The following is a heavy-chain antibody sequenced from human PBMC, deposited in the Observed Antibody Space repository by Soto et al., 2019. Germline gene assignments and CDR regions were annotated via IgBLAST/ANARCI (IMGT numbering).Heavy chain of an antibody. Sequence: GESLKISCKGSGYSLTSYWISWVRQMPGKGLEWMGRIDPSDSYTNYSPSFQGHVTISADKSISTAYLQWSSLKASDTAMYYCASSLGGDYGYWGQGTLVTVSS. V-gene: IGHV5-10-1*01. D-gene: IGHD4-17*01. CDR3: ASSLGGDYGY. CDR1: GYSLTSYW. CDR2: IDPSDSYT. J-gene: IGHJ4*02.